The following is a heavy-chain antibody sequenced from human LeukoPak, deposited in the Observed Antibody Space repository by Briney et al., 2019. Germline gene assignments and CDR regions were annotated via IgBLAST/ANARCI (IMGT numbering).Heavy chain of an antibody. V-gene: IGHV4-34*01. J-gene: IGHJ6*03. CDR2: INHSGST. CDR3: ARGFVVAARYLGPYYYYYMDV. D-gene: IGHD2-15*01. CDR1: GGSFSGYY. Sequence: SETLSLTCAVYGGSFSGYYWSWIHQPPGKGLEWIGEINHSGSTNYNPSLKSRVTISVDTSKNQFSLKLSSVTAANTAVYYCARGFVVAARYLGPYYYYYMDVWGKGTTVTVSS.